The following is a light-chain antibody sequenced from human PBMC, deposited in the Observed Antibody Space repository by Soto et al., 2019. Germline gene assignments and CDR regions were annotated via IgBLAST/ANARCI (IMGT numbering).Light chain of an antibody. CDR2: DAS. CDR1: QSVTDF. CDR3: QQRSKWPLT. J-gene: IGKJ4*01. V-gene: IGKV3-11*01. Sequence: EIVLTQSPATLSLSPGERATLSCMASQSVTDFLAWYQQKPGQAPRLLIYDASNRATGIPARFSGSGSGTDFTLTISSLEPEDFAVYYCQQRSKWPLTFGGGTKVDIK.